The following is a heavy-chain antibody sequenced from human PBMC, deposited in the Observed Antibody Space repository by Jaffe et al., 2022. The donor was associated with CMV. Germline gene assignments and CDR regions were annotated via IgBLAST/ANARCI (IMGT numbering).Heavy chain of an antibody. D-gene: IGHD3-3*01. CDR2: IHPGDSDT. J-gene: IGHJ6*03. Sequence: EVQLVQSGTEVKKPGESLRISCKGSGYSFTNYWIGWVRQMPGKGLEWMGVIHPGDSDTRYSPSFQGQVTISADKSVTTAYLQWSSLKASDTAIYYCARHRDFLSKSYFTWGLGPPRLDYKYYYLDVWGSGTTVTVSS. CDR3: ARHRDFLSKSYFTWGLGPPRLDYKYYYLDV. V-gene: IGHV5-51*01. CDR1: GYSFTNYW.